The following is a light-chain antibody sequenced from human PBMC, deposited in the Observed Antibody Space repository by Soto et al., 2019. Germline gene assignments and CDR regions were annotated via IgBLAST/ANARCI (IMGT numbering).Light chain of an antibody. CDR2: GAS. V-gene: IGKV3-20*01. Sequence: EIVLTQSPGTLSVSPGERATLSCRDSQSISSNHLAWYQQKPGQAPRLLIYGASSRATGIPDRFSGSGSGTDFTLTISRLEPEDSAIYYCQQYVGWTFGQGTKVEIK. CDR3: QQYVGWT. J-gene: IGKJ1*01. CDR1: QSISSNH.